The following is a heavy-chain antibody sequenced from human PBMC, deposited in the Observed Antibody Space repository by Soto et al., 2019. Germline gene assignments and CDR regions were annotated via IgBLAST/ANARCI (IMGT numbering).Heavy chain of an antibody. D-gene: IGHD2-21*02. CDR1: GFTFSSYS. V-gene: IGHV3-48*02. CDR2: ISSSSSTI. Sequence: GGSLSLSCAASGFTFSSYSMNWVRQAPGKGLEWVSYISSSSSTIYYADSVKGRFTISRDNAKNSLYLQMNSLRDEDTAVYYCARVNIVVVTAILAFDIWGQGTMVTVS. J-gene: IGHJ3*02. CDR3: ARVNIVVVTAILAFDI.